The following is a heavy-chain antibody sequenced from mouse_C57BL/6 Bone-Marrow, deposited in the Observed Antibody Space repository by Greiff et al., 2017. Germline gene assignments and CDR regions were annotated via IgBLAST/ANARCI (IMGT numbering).Heavy chain of an antibody. Sequence: VQLHQSGAELARPGASVKMSCKASGYTFTSYTMHWVKQRPGQGLEWIGYLNPSSGYTKYTQKFKDKATLTAEKSSSTAYMQLSSLTSEDSAVYYCARGPYYAMDYWGQGTSVTVSS. V-gene: IGHV1-4*01. J-gene: IGHJ4*01. CDR3: ARGPYYAMDY. CDR1: GYTFTSYT. CDR2: LNPSSGYT.